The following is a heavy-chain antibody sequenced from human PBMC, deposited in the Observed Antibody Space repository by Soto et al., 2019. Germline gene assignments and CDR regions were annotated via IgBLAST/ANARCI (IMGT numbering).Heavy chain of an antibody. J-gene: IGHJ3*02. Sequence: GGSLRLSCAASGFTFSSYSMNWVRQAPGKGLEWVSSISSSSSYIYYADSVKGRFTISRDNAKNSLYLQMNSLRAEDTAVYYCARVRGPAAFDIWGQGTMVTVSS. V-gene: IGHV3-21*01. CDR2: ISSSSSYI. CDR3: ARVRGPAAFDI. D-gene: IGHD3-10*01. CDR1: GFTFSSYS.